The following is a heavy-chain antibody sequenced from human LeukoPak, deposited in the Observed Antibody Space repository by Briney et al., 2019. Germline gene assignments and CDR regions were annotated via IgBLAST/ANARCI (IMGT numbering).Heavy chain of an antibody. D-gene: IGHD3-22*01. CDR3: ARHRYYYDSSGYYYQP. CDR2: IYYSGST. V-gene: IGHV4-59*01. J-gene: IGHJ5*02. Sequence: SETLSLTCTVAGASISSYYWSWIRQPPGKGLEWIGYIYYSGSTNYNPSLKSRVTISVDTSKNQFSLRLSSVTAADTAVYYCARHRYYYDSSGYYYQPWGQGTLVTVSS. CDR1: GASISSYY.